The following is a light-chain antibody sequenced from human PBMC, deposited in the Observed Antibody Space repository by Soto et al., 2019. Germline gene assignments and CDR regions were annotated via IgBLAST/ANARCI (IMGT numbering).Light chain of an antibody. J-gene: IGLJ1*01. CDR3: SSYTGGSTSYF. CDR2: DVS. CDR1: SSDVGAYKY. V-gene: IGLV2-14*03. Sequence: QSVLTQPASVSGSPGQSITISCTGTSSDVGAYKYVSWHQQHPGKAPKLMIYDVSDRPSGVSDRFSGSKSGNTASLTISGLQAEDEADYYCSSYTGGSTSYFIRTATRSPS.